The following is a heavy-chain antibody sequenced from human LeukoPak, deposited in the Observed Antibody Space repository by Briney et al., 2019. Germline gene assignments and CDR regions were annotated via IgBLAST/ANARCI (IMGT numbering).Heavy chain of an antibody. CDR3: ATLTGAYYDFWSGYFRARTPPKDY. CDR1: GYTLTELS. CDR2: FDPEDGET. J-gene: IGHJ4*02. Sequence: ASVKVSCKVSGYTLTELSVHWVRQAPGKGLEWMGGFDPEDGETIYAQKFQGRVTMTEDTSTDTAYMELSSLRSEDTAVYYCATLTGAYYDFWSGYFRARTPPKDYWGQGTLVTVSS. D-gene: IGHD3-3*01. V-gene: IGHV1-24*01.